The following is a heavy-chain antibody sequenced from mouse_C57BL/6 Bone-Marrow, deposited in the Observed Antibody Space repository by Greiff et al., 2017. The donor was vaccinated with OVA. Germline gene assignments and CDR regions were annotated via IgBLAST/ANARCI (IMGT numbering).Heavy chain of an antibody. CDR2: ISSGGSYT. J-gene: IGHJ4*01. Sequence: DVKLVESGGDLVKPGGSLKLSCAASGFTFSSYGMSWVRQTPDKRLEWVATISSGGSYTYYPDSVKGLFTISRDNAKNTLYLQMSSLKSEDTAMYYCARRGDYDDAMDYWGQGTSVTVSS. CDR1: GFTFSSYG. CDR3: ARRGDYDDAMDY. V-gene: IGHV5-6*02. D-gene: IGHD2-4*01.